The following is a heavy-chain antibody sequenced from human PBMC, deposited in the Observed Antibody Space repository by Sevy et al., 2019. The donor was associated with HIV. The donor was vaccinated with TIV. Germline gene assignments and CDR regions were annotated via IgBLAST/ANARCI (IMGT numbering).Heavy chain of an antibody. D-gene: IGHD5-18*01. CDR2: IKSKTDGGTT. J-gene: IGHJ5*02. CDR1: GFTFSNAW. Sequence: GGSLRLSCAASGFTFSNAWMSWVRQAPGKGLEWVGRIKSKTDGGTTDYAAPVKGRFTISRDDSKNTLYLQMNSLKTEETAVYYCTTDLEWIQLWSKYNWFDPWGQGTLVTVSS. V-gene: IGHV3-15*01. CDR3: TTDLEWIQLWSKYNWFDP.